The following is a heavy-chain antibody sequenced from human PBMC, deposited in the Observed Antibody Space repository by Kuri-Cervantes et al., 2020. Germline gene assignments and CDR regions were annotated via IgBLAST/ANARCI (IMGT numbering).Heavy chain of an antibody. D-gene: IGHD6-13*01. V-gene: IGHV2-70*04. CDR2: IDWDDDK. CDR3: AHRPGSSCHFDY. Sequence: SGPTLVKPTQTLTLTCTFSGFSLSTSGMRVSWIRQPPGKALEWLARIDWDDDKFYSTSLKTRLTISKDTSKNQVVLTMTNMDPVDTATYYCAHRPGSSCHFDYWGQGTLVTVSS. CDR1: GFSLSTSGMR. J-gene: IGHJ4*02.